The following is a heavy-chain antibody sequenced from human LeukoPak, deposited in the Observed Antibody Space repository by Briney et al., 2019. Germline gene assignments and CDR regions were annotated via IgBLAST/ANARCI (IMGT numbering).Heavy chain of an antibody. CDR1: GGSISSSSYY. CDR3: ARHQIIVGATTFDY. D-gene: IGHD1-26*01. CDR2: IYYSGST. V-gene: IGHV4-39*01. Sequence: SETLSLTCTVSGGSISSSSYYWGWICQPPGKGLEWIGSIYYSGSTYYNPSLKSRATISVDTSKNQFSLKLSSVTAADTAVYYCARHQIIVGATTFDYWGQGTLVTVSS. J-gene: IGHJ4*02.